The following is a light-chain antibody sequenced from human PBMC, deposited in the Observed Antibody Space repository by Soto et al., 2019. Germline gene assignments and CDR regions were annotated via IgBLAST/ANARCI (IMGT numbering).Light chain of an antibody. CDR3: QQYYTTPLT. J-gene: IGKJ4*01. CDR2: WAS. CDR1: QSVLYSSNHQNY. V-gene: IGKV4-1*01. Sequence: DIVMTQSPDSLAVSLGERATINCKSSQSVLYSSNHQNYLAWYQQKPGQPPQLLIYWASTRESGVPDRFSGRGSGADFTLTISSLQAEDVAVYYCQQYYTTPLTFGGGTKVDIK.